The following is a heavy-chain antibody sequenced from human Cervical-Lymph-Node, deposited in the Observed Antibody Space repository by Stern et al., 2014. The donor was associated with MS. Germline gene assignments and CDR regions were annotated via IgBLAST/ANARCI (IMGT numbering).Heavy chain of an antibody. D-gene: IGHD6-6*01. CDR2: IIPIFGTA. J-gene: IGHJ6*02. Sequence: QVQLVQSGAEVKKPGSSVKVSCKASGGTFSSYAISWVRQAPGQGLEWMGGIIPIFGTANYAQKFQGRVTLTADPYTRTAYMHLSSLRSEDTAVYYCARDPLSARTTYYYCGMDVWGQGTTVTVSS. CDR1: GGTFSSYA. CDR3: ARDPLSARTTYYYCGMDV. V-gene: IGHV1-69*01.